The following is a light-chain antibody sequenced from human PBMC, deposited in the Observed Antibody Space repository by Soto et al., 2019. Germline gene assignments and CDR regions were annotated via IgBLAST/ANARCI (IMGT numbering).Light chain of an antibody. Sequence: QSALTQPPSASRSPGQSVTLSCTGTSSDVGGYNYVSWYQQHPGKAPKLMIYEVSKRPSGVPDRFSGSKSGNTASLTVSGLQAEDEADYYCSSYAGSNNFEVFGGGTKLTVL. CDR2: EVS. V-gene: IGLV2-8*02. CDR3: SSYAGSNNFEV. J-gene: IGLJ2*01. CDR1: SSDVGGYNY.